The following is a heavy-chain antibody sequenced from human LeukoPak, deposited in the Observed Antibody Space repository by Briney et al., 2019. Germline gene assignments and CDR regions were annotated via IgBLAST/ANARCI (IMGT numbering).Heavy chain of an antibody. V-gene: IGHV3-66*02. CDR2: IYSDGST. CDR1: RFTVSSYY. J-gene: IGHJ4*02. Sequence: GGSLRLSCAASRFTVSSYYMSWVRQAPGKGLEWVSVIYSDGSTSYADSVRGRFTLSRDNSKNTLYLQMHTLRAEDTAVYYCTRDLGAAAGYWGQGTLVTVSS. D-gene: IGHD6-13*01. CDR3: TRDLGAAAGY.